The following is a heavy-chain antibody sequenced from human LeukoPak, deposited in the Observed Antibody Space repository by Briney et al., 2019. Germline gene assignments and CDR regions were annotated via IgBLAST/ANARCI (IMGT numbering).Heavy chain of an antibody. V-gene: IGHV4-59*12. CDR3: ARREAGGPFDY. CDR2: IYHSGST. Sequence: SETLSLTCTVSGGPISSYYWSWIRQPPGKGLEWIGEIYHSGSTNYNPSLKSRVTMSVDKSKNQFSLNLNSVTAADSAMYYCARREAGGPFDYWGQGTLVTVSS. CDR1: GGPISSYY. D-gene: IGHD1-26*01. J-gene: IGHJ4*02.